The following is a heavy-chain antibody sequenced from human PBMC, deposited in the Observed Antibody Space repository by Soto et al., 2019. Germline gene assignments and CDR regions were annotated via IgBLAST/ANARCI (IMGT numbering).Heavy chain of an antibody. D-gene: IGHD2-21*01. Sequence: SVKVSCKASGGTFSCYAISWVRQAPGQGLEWMGGIIPIFGTANYAQKFQGRVTITADESTSTAYMELSSLRSEDTAVYYCASVGVDAFDIWGQGTMVTVSS. J-gene: IGHJ3*02. CDR2: IIPIFGTA. CDR3: ASVGVDAFDI. CDR1: GGTFSCYA. V-gene: IGHV1-69*13.